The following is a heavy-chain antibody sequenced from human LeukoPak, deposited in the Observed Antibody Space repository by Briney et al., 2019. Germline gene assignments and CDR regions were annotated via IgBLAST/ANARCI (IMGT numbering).Heavy chain of an antibody. CDR2: IWYDGSNK. D-gene: IGHD6-13*01. CDR1: GFTFSSYW. V-gene: IGHV3-33*08. Sequence: GGSLRLSCAASGFTFSSYWMSWVRQAPGKGLEWVAVIWYDGSNKYYADSVKGRFTISRDNSKNTLYLQMNSLRAEDTAVYYCARDRIAAALGSFDYWGQGTLVTVSS. CDR3: ARDRIAAALGSFDY. J-gene: IGHJ4*02.